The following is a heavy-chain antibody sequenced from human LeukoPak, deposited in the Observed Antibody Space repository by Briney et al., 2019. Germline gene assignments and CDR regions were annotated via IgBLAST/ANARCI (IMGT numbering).Heavy chain of an antibody. CDR3: ARDVHYYFDY. V-gene: IGHV1-2*02. CDR2: INPNSGGT. D-gene: IGHD3-10*02. CDR1: GYTFTCYY. J-gene: IGHJ4*02. Sequence: ASVKVSCNASGYTFTCYYMHWVRQAPGQGLEWMGWINPNSGGTNYAQKFQGRVTMTRDTSISTAYMELSRLRSDDTAVYYCARDVHYYFDYWGQGTLVTVSS.